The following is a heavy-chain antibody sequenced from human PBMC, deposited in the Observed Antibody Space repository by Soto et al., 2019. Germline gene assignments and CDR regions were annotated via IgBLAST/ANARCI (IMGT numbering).Heavy chain of an antibody. J-gene: IGHJ6*02. CDR3: ARDRNWNYAYHYYGMDV. V-gene: IGHV3-74*01. CDR2: INSDGSST. D-gene: IGHD1-7*01. Sequence: LGGSLRLSCAASGFTFNNYWMHWVRQAPGKGLVWVSRINSDGSSTTDADSVKGRFTISRDNAKNTLYLQMNSLRAEDTAVYYCARDRNWNYAYHYYGMDVWGQGTTVTVSS. CDR1: GFTFNNYW.